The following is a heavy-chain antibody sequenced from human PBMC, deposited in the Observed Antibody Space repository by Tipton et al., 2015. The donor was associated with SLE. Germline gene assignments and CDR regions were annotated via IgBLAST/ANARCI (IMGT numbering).Heavy chain of an antibody. CDR1: GFTFSSYS. J-gene: IGHJ4*02. CDR2: ISSSSSYI. V-gene: IGHV3-21*04. CDR3: AKDFGQLAGYFDY. Sequence: SLRLSCAASGFTFSSYSMNWVRQAPGKGLEWVSSISSSSSYIYYADSVKGRFTISRDNSKNTLYLQMNSLRAEDTAVYYCAKDFGQLAGYFDYWGQGTLVTVSS. D-gene: IGHD6-6*01.